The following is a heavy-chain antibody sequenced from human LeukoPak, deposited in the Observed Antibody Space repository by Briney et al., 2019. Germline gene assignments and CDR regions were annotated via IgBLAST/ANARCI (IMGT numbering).Heavy chain of an antibody. J-gene: IGHJ4*02. CDR2: ISGSGGST. D-gene: IGHD3-10*01. CDR3: AKAPMVRGAVFDY. CDR1: GFTFSSYA. Sequence: GGSLRLSCAASGFTFSSYAMSWVRQAPGKGLEWFSAISGSGGSTYYADSVKGRFTISRDNSKNTLYLQMNSLRAEDTAVYYCAKAPMVRGAVFDYWGQGTLVTVSS. V-gene: IGHV3-23*01.